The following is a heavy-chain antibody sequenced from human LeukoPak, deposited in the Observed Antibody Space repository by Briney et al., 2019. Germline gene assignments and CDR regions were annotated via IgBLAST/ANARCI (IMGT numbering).Heavy chain of an antibody. CDR3: AREKFGVVICTYYFDY. V-gene: IGHV4-34*01. J-gene: IGHJ4*02. CDR1: GGSFSGYY. Sequence: SETLSLTCAVYGGSFSGYYWSWIRQPPGKGLEWIGEINHSGSTNYNPSLKSRVTISVDTSKNQFSLKLSSVTAADTAVYYCAREKFGVVICTYYFDYWGQGTLVTVSS. CDR2: INHSGST. D-gene: IGHD3-3*01.